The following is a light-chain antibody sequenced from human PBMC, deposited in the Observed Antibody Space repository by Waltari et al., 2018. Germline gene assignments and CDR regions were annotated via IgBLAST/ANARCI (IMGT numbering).Light chain of an antibody. CDR2: GAS. V-gene: IGKV3-15*01. CDR3: QQYNNWPPSIT. J-gene: IGKJ5*01. Sequence: EIVMTESPVTLSVSPGERDTLSCRASQSVSSNLAWYQQKPGQAPRLLIYGASTRATGIPARFSGSGSGTEFTLTISSLQSEDFAVYYCQQYNNWPPSITFGQGTRLEIK. CDR1: QSVSSN.